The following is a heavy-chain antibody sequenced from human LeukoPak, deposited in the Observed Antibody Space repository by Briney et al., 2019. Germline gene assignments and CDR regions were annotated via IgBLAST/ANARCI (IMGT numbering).Heavy chain of an antibody. D-gene: IGHD2-2*01. V-gene: IGHV4-39*07. CDR3: ARRSGTIVVVPAAPGRHFDY. CDR1: GGSISSSSYY. Sequence: SETLSLTCTVSGGSISSSSYYWGWIRQPPGKGLEWIGEINHSGSTNYDPSLKSRVTISVDTSKNQFSLKLSSVTAADTAVYYCARRSGTIVVVPAAPGRHFDYWGQGALVTVSS. CDR2: INHSGST. J-gene: IGHJ4*02.